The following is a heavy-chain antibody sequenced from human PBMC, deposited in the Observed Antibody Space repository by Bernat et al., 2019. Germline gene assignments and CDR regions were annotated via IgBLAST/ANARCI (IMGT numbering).Heavy chain of an antibody. J-gene: IGHJ6*02. Sequence: QVQLVESGGGVVQTERSQRLSCEASKFTFSSYGMHWVRQAPGKGLEWVAVIWHDGSNENYADSVKGRFTISRDNSKNTLYLQMNNLRAEDTAVYYCARVSLYGDLASAMDVWGQGTTVTVSS. CDR2: IWHDGSNE. V-gene: IGHV3-33*01. CDR3: ARVSLYGDLASAMDV. CDR1: KFTFSSYG. D-gene: IGHD4-17*01.